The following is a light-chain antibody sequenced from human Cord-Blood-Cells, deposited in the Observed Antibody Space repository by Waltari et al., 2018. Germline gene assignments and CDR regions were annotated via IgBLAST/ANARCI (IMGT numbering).Light chain of an antibody. CDR2: GAS. Sequence: TLSVSPGERATLSCRASQSVSSNLAWYQQKPGQAPRLLIYGASTRATGIPARFSGSGSGTEFTLTISSLQSEDFAVYYCQQYNNWPITFGQGTRLEIK. J-gene: IGKJ5*01. CDR3: QQYNNWPIT. CDR1: QSVSSN. V-gene: IGKV3-15*01.